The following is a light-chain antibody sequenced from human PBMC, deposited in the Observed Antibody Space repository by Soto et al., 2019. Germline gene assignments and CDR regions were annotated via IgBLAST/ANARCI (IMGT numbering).Light chain of an antibody. CDR2: GTR. CDR3: QSYDNSLSGNYV. Sequence: QSVLTQPPSVSGSPGQSVSIDCTWNSSNIGAVFDAHWYQQVPGTAPKLLIYGTRNRPSGVPHRFSGSKSGASASLAITGLQAEDEAEYYCQSYDNSLSGNYVFGSGSKGTVL. J-gene: IGLJ1*01. CDR1: SSNIGAVFD. V-gene: IGLV1-40*01.